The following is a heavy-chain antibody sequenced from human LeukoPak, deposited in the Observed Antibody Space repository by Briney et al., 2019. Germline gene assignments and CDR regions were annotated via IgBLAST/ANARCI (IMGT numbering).Heavy chain of an antibody. CDR2: IYSGGNT. CDR1: GFTVSSNS. V-gene: IGHV3-53*01. J-gene: IGHJ4*02. D-gene: IGHD4-17*01. CDR3: ARRAGEYSHPYDY. Sequence: GGSLRLSCSVSGFTVSSNSMSWVRQAPGKGLEWVSFIYSGGNTLYSDSVKGRFTISRDNSKNTLYLQMNSLRAEDTAVYYCARRAGEYSHPYDYWGQGTLVTVSS.